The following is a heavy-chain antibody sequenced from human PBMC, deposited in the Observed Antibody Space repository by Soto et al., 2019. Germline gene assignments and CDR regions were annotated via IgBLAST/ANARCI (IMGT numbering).Heavy chain of an antibody. CDR2: LGPESGAT. CDR1: GYTFTGHY. J-gene: IGHJ4*02. D-gene: IGHD5-12*01. CDR3: GRGRSGQIVVFY. Sequence: ASVKVSCKASGYTFTGHYIHWVRQAPEQGPEWMGKLGPESGATRYAQKFQGRVTMTMDMSITTVYMELSNLSPDDTAVYYCGRGRSGQIVVFYWGQGTPVTVSS. V-gene: IGHV1-2*02.